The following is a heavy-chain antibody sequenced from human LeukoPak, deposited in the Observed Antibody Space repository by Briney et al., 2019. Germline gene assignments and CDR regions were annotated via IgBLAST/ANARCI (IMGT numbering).Heavy chain of an antibody. D-gene: IGHD2-21*01. V-gene: IGHV4-59*11. Sequence: SETLSLTCTVSGGSISSLYWSWIRQPPGKGLEWIGYIYYSGSTNYNPSLKSRVTISVDTSKNQFSLKLSSVTAADTAVYYCARDIHSSGPNWFDPWGQGTLVTVSS. CDR3: ARDIHSSGPNWFDP. J-gene: IGHJ5*02. CDR2: IYYSGST. CDR1: GGSISSLY.